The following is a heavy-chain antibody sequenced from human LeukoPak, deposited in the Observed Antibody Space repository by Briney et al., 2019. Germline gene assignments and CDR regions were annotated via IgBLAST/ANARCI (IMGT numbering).Heavy chain of an antibody. CDR2: IKQDGSEK. Sequence: TGGSLRLSCAASGFTFSSYWMSWVRQAPGKVLEWVANIKQDGSEKYYVDSVKGRFTISRDNAKNSLYLQMNSLRAEDTAVYYCARDFSRGSYKGRDYYMDVWGKGTTVTVSS. CDR1: GFTFSSYW. CDR3: ARDFSRGSYKGRDYYMDV. J-gene: IGHJ6*03. V-gene: IGHV3-7*01. D-gene: IGHD1-26*01.